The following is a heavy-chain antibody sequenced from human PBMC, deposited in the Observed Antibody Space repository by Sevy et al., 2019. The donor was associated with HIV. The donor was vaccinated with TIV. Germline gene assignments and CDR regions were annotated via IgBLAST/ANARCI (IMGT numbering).Heavy chain of an antibody. D-gene: IGHD4-17*01. Sequence: GGSLRLSCAASGFSFSSYEMNWVRQAPGKGLEWVSYISNSGTTISYSDSVRGRFTISRDNARNLLYLQMNSLRAGDTAVDYCARDLPPSATTVAHFDCWGQGTLVTVSS. CDR2: ISNSGTTI. CDR3: ARDLPPSATTVAHFDC. CDR1: GFSFSSYE. V-gene: IGHV3-48*03. J-gene: IGHJ4*02.